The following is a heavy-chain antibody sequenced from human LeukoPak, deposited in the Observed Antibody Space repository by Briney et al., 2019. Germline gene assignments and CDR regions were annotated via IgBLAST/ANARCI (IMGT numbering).Heavy chain of an antibody. CDR3: AREPHPRGLEIGAFDI. D-gene: IGHD1-1*01. J-gene: IGHJ3*02. Sequence: PSETLSLTCTVSGGSINNYYWSWIRQPPGKGLEWIGYIYYSGSTNYNPSLKSRVTILVDTSKSQFSLKLSSVTAADTAVYYCAREPHPRGLEIGAFDIWGQGTMVTVSS. CDR1: GGSINNYY. CDR2: IYYSGST. V-gene: IGHV4-59*12.